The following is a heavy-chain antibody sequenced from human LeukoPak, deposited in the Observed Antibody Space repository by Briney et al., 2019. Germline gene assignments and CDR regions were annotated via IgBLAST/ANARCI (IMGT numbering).Heavy chain of an antibody. J-gene: IGHJ4*02. CDR3: ARTVDTAMYY. CDR1: GFTFSSYA. D-gene: IGHD5-18*01. V-gene: IGHV3-30-3*01. CDR2: ISYDGSNK. Sequence: PGRSLRLSCAASGFTFSSYAMHWVRQAPGKGLEWVAVISYDGSNKHYADSVKGRFTISRDNSKNTLYLQMNSLRAEDTAVYYCARTVDTAMYYWGQGTLVTVSS.